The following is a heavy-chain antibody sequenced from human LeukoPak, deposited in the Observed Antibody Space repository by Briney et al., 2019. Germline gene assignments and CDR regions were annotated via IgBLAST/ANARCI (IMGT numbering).Heavy chain of an antibody. V-gene: IGHV3-48*03. D-gene: IGHD3-22*01. J-gene: IGHJ4*02. CDR3: AKGQVVFTACLDY. CDR2: ISSSGSTI. CDR1: GFTFSSYE. Sequence: GGSLRLSCAASGFTFSSYEMNWVRQAPGKGLEWVSYISSSGSTIYYADSVKGRFTISRDNAKNSLYLQMNSLRTEDTALYYCAKGQVVFTACLDYWGQGTLVTVSS.